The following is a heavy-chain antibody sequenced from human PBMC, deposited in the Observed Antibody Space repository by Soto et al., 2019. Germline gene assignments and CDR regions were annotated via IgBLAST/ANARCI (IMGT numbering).Heavy chain of an antibody. CDR2: ISAYNGNT. CDR1: GYNFTSYG. J-gene: IGHJ4*02. Sequence: ASVKVSCKASGYNFTSYGISWVRQAPGQGLEWMGWISAYNGNTNYAQKLQGRVTMTTDTSTSTAYMELRSLRSDDTAVYYCARDYLEVKMTGELPPADYWGQGTLVTVSS. D-gene: IGHD1-26*01. V-gene: IGHV1-18*01. CDR3: ARDYLEVKMTGELPPADY.